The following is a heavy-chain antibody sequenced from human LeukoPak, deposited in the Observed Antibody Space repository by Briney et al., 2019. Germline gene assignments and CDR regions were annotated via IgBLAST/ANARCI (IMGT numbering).Heavy chain of an antibody. J-gene: IGHJ4*02. CDR3: ARAAVVATTVTAIRYYFDY. CDR2: INPSGGST. Sequence: ASVKVSCKASGYTFTSYYMHWVRQAPGQGLEWMGIINPSGGSTSYAQKFQGRVTMTRDTSTSTVYMELSSLRSEDTAVYYCARAAVVATTVTAIRYYFDYWGQGTLVTVSS. CDR1: GYTFTSYY. V-gene: IGHV1-46*01. D-gene: IGHD2-21*02.